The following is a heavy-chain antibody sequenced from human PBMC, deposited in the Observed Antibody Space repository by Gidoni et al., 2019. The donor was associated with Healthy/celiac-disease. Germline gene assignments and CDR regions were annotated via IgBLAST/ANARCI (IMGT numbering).Heavy chain of an antibody. CDR3: AKDRGGAPPDRWYYGMDV. D-gene: IGHD3-16*01. Sequence: EVQLLESGGGLVQPGGSLRLSCAASGFNLSSYAMSWVRQAPGKGLEWVSAISGSGGSTYYADSVKGRFTISRDNSKNTLYLQMNSLRAEDTAVYYCAKDRGGAPPDRWYYGMDVWGQGTTVTVSS. J-gene: IGHJ6*02. V-gene: IGHV3-23*01. CDR1: GFNLSSYA. CDR2: ISGSGGST.